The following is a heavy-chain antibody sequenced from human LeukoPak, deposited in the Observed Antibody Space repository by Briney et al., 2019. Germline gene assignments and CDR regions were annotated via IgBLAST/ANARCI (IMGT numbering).Heavy chain of an antibody. CDR1: GGTFSSYA. CDR2: ISAYNGNT. Sequence: VASVKVSCKASGGTFSSYAISWVRQAPGQGLEWMGWISAYNGNTNYAQKLQGRVTMTTDTSTSAAYMELRSLRSDDTAVYYCASVGPGGYFDYWGQGTLVTVSS. D-gene: IGHD3-16*01. V-gene: IGHV1-18*01. J-gene: IGHJ4*02. CDR3: ASVGPGGYFDY.